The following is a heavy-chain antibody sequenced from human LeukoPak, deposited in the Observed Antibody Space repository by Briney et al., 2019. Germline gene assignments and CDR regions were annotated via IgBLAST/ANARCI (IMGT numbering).Heavy chain of an antibody. CDR3: ARGILGDYYFEL. CDR2: IHYDGRT. D-gene: IGHD3-16*01. Sequence: SETLSLTCAISGGSFSGYYWTWIRQPPGKGREWIGEIHYDGRTSYTASLRSRVTISGDTSQNQFSLRVISVTAADTAVYYCARGILGDYYFELRGRGTLVTVSS. J-gene: IGHJ2*01. CDR1: GGSFSGYY. V-gene: IGHV4-34*01.